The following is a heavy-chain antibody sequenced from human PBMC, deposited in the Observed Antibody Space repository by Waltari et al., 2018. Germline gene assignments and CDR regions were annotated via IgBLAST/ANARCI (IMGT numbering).Heavy chain of an antibody. CDR3: ARDYGGYGNWFDP. V-gene: IGHV4-38-2*02. D-gene: IGHD4-17*01. J-gene: IGHJ5*02. Sequence: QVQLQESGPGLVKPSETLSLTCAVSGYSISSGYYWGWIRQPPGKGLEWIGSIYHSGSTYYNPSLKSRVTISVDTSKNQFSLKLSSVTAADTAVYYCARDYGGYGNWFDPWGQGTLVTVSS. CDR1: GYSISSGYY. CDR2: IYHSGST.